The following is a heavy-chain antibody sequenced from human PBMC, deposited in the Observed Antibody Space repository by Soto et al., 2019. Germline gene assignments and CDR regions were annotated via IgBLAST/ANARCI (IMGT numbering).Heavy chain of an antibody. CDR2: IYYSGST. V-gene: IGHV4-39*01. J-gene: IGHJ6*03. CDR1: GGSISSSSYY. Sequence: SETLSLTCTVSGGSISSSSYYWGWIRQPPGKGLEWIGSIYYSGSTYYNPSLKSRVTISVDTSKNQFSLKLSSVTAADTAVYYCAACGGSCEGYMDVWGKGTTVTVSS. D-gene: IGHD2-15*01. CDR3: AACGGSCEGYMDV.